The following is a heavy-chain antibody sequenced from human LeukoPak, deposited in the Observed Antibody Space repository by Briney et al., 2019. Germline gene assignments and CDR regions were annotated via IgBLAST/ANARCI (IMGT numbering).Heavy chain of an antibody. CDR3: ASGQYYDLWSGYYVD. Sequence: SETLSLTCTVSGGSISNYYWSWIRQPPGKGLEWIGEINHSGSTNYNPSLESRVTISVDTSKNHFSLKLSSVTAADTAVYYCASGQYYDLWSGYYVDWGQGTLVTVSA. CDR1: GGSISNYY. V-gene: IGHV4-34*01. J-gene: IGHJ4*02. D-gene: IGHD3-3*01. CDR2: INHSGST.